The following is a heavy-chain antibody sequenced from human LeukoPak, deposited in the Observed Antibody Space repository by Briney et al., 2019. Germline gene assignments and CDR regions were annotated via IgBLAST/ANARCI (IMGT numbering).Heavy chain of an antibody. CDR3: AKVLWGYSGIAAAGTFDY. V-gene: IGHV3-30*18. J-gene: IGHJ4*02. CDR1: GFTFSSYG. D-gene: IGHD6-13*01. CDR2: MSYDGSNK. Sequence: GRSLRLSCAASGFTFSSYGMHWVRQAPGKGLEWVAVMSYDGSNKYYADSVKGRFTISRDNSKNTLYLQMNSLRAEDTAVYYCAKVLWGYSGIAAAGTFDYWGQGTLVTVSS.